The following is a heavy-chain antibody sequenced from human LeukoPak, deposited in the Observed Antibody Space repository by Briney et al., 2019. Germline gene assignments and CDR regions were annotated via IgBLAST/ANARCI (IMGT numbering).Heavy chain of an antibody. V-gene: IGHV3-48*04. J-gene: IGHJ4*02. D-gene: IGHD6-13*01. CDR3: AKDIGSSWSIEY. CDR1: GFTFSSYS. CDR2: ISSASGSI. Sequence: PGGSLRLSCAASGFTFSSYSMNWVRQAPGKGLEWVSYISSASGSIYYADSVKGRFTISRDNAKNTLYLQMNSLRAEDTAVYYCAKDIGSSWSIEYWGQGTLVTVSS.